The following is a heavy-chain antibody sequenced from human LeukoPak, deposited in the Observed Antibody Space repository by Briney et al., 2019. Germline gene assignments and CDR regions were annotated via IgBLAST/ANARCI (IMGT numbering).Heavy chain of an antibody. Sequence: QTGGSLRLSCEVFGFTFSTSAMSWVRQAPGKGLEWVSGIRASDDTTYYVDSVKGRFTVSRDNSKNTLYLQMNSLRVEGTAVYYCRFYTSGSDYWGQGTLVTVSS. V-gene: IGHV3-23*01. J-gene: IGHJ4*02. CDR2: IRASDDTT. CDR1: GFTFSTSA. D-gene: IGHD3-22*01. CDR3: RFYTSGSDY.